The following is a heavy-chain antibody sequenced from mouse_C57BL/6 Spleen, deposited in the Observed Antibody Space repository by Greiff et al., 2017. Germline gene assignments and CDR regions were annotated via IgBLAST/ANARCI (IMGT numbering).Heavy chain of an antibody. CDR1: GYTFTSYW. V-gene: IGHV1-53*01. Sequence: VQLQQPGTELVKPGASVKLSCKASGYTFTSYWMHWVKQRPGQGLEWIGNIKPSNGGTNYNEKFKSKATLTVDKSSSTAYMQLSSLTSEDSAVYYCARSLLLRPYAMDYWGQGTSVTVSS. D-gene: IGHD1-1*01. CDR3: ARSLLLRPYAMDY. CDR2: IKPSNGGT. J-gene: IGHJ4*01.